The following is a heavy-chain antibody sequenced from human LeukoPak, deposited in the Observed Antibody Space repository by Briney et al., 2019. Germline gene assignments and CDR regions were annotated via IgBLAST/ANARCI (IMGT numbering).Heavy chain of an antibody. CDR1: GFTFSRYA. D-gene: IGHD2-2*01. V-gene: IGHV3-64*02. Sequence: GGSLRLSCTASGFTFSRYAMHWVRQAPGKGLEYASVISADGDSTYYADSVKGRFTISRDNSNNTLYLQMGSLRAEDMAVYYCARSNCSTTSCLFNAFDIWGQGTMVTVSS. J-gene: IGHJ3*02. CDR2: ISADGDST. CDR3: ARSNCSTTSCLFNAFDI.